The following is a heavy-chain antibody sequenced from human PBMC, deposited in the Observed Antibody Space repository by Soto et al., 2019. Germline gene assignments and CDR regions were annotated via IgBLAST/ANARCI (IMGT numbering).Heavy chain of an antibody. CDR1: GGTFSSYA. CDR2: IIPIFGTA. CDR3: AREGRYDYSTANWFDP. J-gene: IGHJ5*02. V-gene: IGHV1-69*01. Sequence: QVQLVQSGAEVNNPGSSVKVSCKVSGGTFSSYAISWVRQAPGQGLEWMGGIIPIFGTANYVQKFQGRVTITADESTSTAYMELSSLRSEDTAVYYCAREGRYDYSTANWFDPWGQGTLVTVSS. D-gene: IGHD4-4*01.